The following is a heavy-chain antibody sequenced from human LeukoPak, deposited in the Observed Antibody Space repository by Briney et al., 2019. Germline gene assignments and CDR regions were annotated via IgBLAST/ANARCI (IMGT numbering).Heavy chain of an antibody. CDR2: VSGSGGST. D-gene: IGHD1-26*01. J-gene: IGHJ4*02. CDR3: AKSKTGGSYYGFDY. Sequence: GGSLRLSCAASGFPFSSYAMSWVRQAPGKGLEWVSAVSGSGGSTYYADSVKGRFTISRDNSKSTLYLQMNSLRAEDMAVYYCAKSKTGGSYYGFDYWGQGTLVTVSS. V-gene: IGHV3-23*01. CDR1: GFPFSSYA.